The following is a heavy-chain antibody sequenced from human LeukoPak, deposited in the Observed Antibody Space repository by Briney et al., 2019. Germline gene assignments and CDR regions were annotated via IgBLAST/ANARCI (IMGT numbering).Heavy chain of an antibody. CDR1: GGSLSGSSYY. D-gene: IGHD1-26*01. CDR3: AGTMESVSFSTFDY. J-gene: IGHJ4*02. Sequence: SETLSLTCNVSGGSLSGSSYYWGWIRQPPGKGLEWIASMHYSGSTTNNPSLKSRVTISADTSKNQFSLKLTSVTAADTAVYYCAGTMESVSFSTFDYWGQGTLVTVSS. V-gene: IGHV4-39*07. CDR2: MHYSGST.